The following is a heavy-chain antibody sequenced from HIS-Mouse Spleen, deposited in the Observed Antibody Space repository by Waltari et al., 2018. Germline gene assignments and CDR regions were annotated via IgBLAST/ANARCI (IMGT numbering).Heavy chain of an antibody. D-gene: IGHD5-18*01. Sequence: QVQLQQWGAGLLKPSETLSLTCAVYGGSFSGYYWSSIRQPPGKGLEWIGEINHSGSTNYNPSLKSRVTISVDTSKNQFSLKLSSVTAADTAVYYCARGGYSYGKRAFDIWGQGTMVTVSS. CDR2: INHSGST. CDR1: GGSFSGYY. J-gene: IGHJ3*02. CDR3: ARGGYSYGKRAFDI. V-gene: IGHV4-34*01.